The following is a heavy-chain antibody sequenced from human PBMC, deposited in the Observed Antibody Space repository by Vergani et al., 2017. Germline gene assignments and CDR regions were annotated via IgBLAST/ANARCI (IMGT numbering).Heavy chain of an antibody. J-gene: IGHJ6*02. D-gene: IGHD3-10*01. CDR2: INPNRDGA. CDR1: GYLFTGYY. CDR3: ARDGGGVVREAWDGMDV. V-gene: IGHV1-2*02. Sequence: QAHLVQSGAEVRKPGASVKVSCKASGYLFTGYYIHWVRQAPGQGLEWMGWINPNRDGANYAQKFQGRVTMTRDTSISTAYMELSSLSSDDTAIYYCARDGGGVVREAWDGMDVWGQGTTVTVSS.